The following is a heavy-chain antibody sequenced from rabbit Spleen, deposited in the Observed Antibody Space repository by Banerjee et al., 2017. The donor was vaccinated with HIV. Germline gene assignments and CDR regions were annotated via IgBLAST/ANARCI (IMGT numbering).Heavy chain of an antibody. Sequence: QEQLVESGGGLVKPGASLTLTCKASGFSFSDRDVMCWVRQAPGKGLQWIGCMNTVSGNAVYATWAKGRFPISSTSSTTVALRMTSLTAADTATYFCARDLADVIGWNLDLWGPGTLVTVS. D-gene: IGHD1-1*01. CDR3: ARDLADVIGWNLDL. CDR1: GFSFSDRDV. CDR2: MNTVSGNA. V-gene: IGHV1S45*01. J-gene: IGHJ4*01.